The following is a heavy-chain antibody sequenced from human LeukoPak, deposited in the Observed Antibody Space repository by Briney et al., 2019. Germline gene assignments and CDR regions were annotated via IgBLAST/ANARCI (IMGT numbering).Heavy chain of an antibody. D-gene: IGHD2-2*01. V-gene: IGHV3-48*03. J-gene: IGHJ5*02. CDR2: ISSSGSTI. CDR1: GFTFSSYE. Sequence: PGRSLRLSCAASGFTFSSYEMNWVRQAPGKGLEWVSYISSSGSTIYYADSVKGRFTISRDNAKNSLYLQMNSLRAEDTAVYYCARVVSATWDIVVVGGWFDPWGQGTLVTVSS. CDR3: ARVVSATWDIVVVGGWFDP.